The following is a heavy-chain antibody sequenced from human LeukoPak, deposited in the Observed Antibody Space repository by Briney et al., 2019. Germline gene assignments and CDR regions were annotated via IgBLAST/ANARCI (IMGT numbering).Heavy chain of an antibody. CDR2: IDGDGRIA. Sequence: GGSLRLSCAASGFTFSSYWMHWVRQVPGQGLVWVSHIDGDGRIAHYGDSVKGRFTISRDNAKNTVYLQMDSLRAEDTAVYYCARDSPRTGPWGQGILVIVPS. J-gene: IGHJ5*02. CDR3: ARDSPRTGP. D-gene: IGHD1-1*01. V-gene: IGHV3-74*01. CDR1: GFTFSSYW.